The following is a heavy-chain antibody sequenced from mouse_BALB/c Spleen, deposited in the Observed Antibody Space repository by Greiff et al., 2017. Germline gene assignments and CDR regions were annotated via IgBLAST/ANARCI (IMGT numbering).Heavy chain of an antibody. V-gene: IGHV1-9*01. D-gene: IGHD1-1*01. CDR1: GYTFSSYW. CDR3: ARRFHYYGSSTGFAY. J-gene: IGHJ3*01. CDR2: ILPGSGST. Sequence: QVQLKESGAELMKPGASVKISCKATGYTFSSYWIEWVKQRPGHGLEWIGEILPGSGSTNYNEKFKGKATFTADTSSNTAYMQLSSLTSEDSAVYYCARRFHYYGSSTGFAYWGQGTLVTVSA.